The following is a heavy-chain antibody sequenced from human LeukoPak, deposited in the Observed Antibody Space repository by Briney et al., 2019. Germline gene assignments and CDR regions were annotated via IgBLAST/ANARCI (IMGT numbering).Heavy chain of an antibody. CDR3: ARDRDCGGDCHAFDI. Sequence: SVKVSCKASGGTFTSYAIGWVRQAPGQGLEWMGGIIPIFGTANYAQKFQGRVTITADESTSTAYMELSSLRSEDTAVYYCARDRDCGGDCHAFDIWGQGTMVTVSS. J-gene: IGHJ3*02. CDR1: GGTFTSYA. D-gene: IGHD2-21*02. CDR2: IIPIFGTA. V-gene: IGHV1-69*13.